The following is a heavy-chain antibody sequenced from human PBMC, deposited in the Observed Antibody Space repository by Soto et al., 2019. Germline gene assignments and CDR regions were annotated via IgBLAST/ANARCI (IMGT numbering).Heavy chain of an antibody. CDR3: ARDQTSGARGPHWFDR. Sequence: SETLSVTCDVSGGSIDNSHSFWGWVRQPPGRGLEFLGSVYYSRSTSYNPSLKSRLIMLVDTSKNEFSLRLSSVTAADTAVYYCARDQTSGARGPHWFDRCGQGPLVTVSS. V-gene: IGHV4-39*07. D-gene: IGHD3-10*01. CDR2: VYYSRST. J-gene: IGHJ5*02. CDR1: GGSIDNSHSF.